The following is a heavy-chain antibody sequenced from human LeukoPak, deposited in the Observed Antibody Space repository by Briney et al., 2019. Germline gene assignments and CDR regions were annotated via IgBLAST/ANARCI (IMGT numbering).Heavy chain of an antibody. CDR2: IDHSGST. J-gene: IGHJ4*02. CDR1: GYSISSGYY. Sequence: SETLSLTCSVSGYSISSGYYWGWIRQPPGKGLEWIGNIDHSGSTDYSPSLKSRVTISVDTSKNQFSLELSSVTAADTAVYYCARGVSRGFDYWGQGTLVTVSS. V-gene: IGHV4-38-2*02. CDR3: ARGVSRGFDY. D-gene: IGHD3-10*01.